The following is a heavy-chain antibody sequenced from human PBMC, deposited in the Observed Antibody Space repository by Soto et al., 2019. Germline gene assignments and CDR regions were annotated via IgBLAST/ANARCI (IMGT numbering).Heavy chain of an antibody. Sequence: LRLSCAASGFTFSSYGMHWVRQAPGKGLEWVAVIWYDGSNKYYADSVKGRFTISRDNSKNTLYLQMNSLRAEDTAVYYCARDRTYYYRYSLYYYYYGMDVWGQGTTVTVSS. CDR2: IWYDGSNK. D-gene: IGHD3-10*01. V-gene: IGHV3-33*01. CDR3: ARDRTYYYRYSLYYYYYGMDV. J-gene: IGHJ6*02. CDR1: GFTFSSYG.